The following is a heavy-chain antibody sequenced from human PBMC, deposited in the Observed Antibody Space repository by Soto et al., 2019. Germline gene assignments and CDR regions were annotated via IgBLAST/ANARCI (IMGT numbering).Heavy chain of an antibody. J-gene: IGHJ6*02. Sequence: AASVKVSCKASGSTFISYAMSWVRQAHGQGLQWMAGIVRIFGTANYARKFQRRLTITADEPTSTAYIELSSLRSEDTAVYYCAIGTVKRTLIAARLDPHYYYGMDVWGQGTTVTVSS. V-gene: IGHV1-69*13. CDR3: AIGTVKRTLIAARLDPHYYYGMDV. CDR2: IVRIFGTA. CDR1: GSTFISYA. D-gene: IGHD6-6*01.